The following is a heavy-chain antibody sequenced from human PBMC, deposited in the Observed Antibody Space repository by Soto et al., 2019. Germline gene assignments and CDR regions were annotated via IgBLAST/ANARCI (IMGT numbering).Heavy chain of an antibody. V-gene: IGHV4-34*01. Sequence: PSETLSLTCSIYSGSFSGYYWSWIRQPPGKGLEWIGEISQSGNTNYSPSLKSRVSISIDTSKKQLSLNLASVSAADTAVYYCARAPKVSGSSQTRPDFWGQGTLVTVSS. CDR3: ARAPKVSGSSQTRPDF. CDR1: SGSFSGYY. CDR2: ISQSGNT. J-gene: IGHJ4*02. D-gene: IGHD6-6*01.